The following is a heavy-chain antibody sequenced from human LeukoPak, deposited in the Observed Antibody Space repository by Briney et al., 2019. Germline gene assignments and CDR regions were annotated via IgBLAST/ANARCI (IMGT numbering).Heavy chain of an antibody. CDR2: ISGSGGST. V-gene: IGHV3-23*01. D-gene: IGHD1-26*01. Sequence: PGGSLRLSCAASGFTFSGYAMSWVRQAPGKGLEWVSAISGSGGSTYYADSVKGWFTISRDNSKNTLYLQMNSLRAEDTAVYYCAKDASGSYFIDYWGQGTLVTVSS. CDR1: GFTFSGYA. J-gene: IGHJ4*02. CDR3: AKDASGSYFIDY.